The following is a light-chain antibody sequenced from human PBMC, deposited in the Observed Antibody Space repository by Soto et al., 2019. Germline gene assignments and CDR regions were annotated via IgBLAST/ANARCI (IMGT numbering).Light chain of an antibody. Sequence: QSALTQPASVSGSPGQSITISCTGTSSDVGSYNLVSWYQQHPGKAPKLMIYEVSKRPSGVSNRFSGSKSGNTASLTISGLQAEDEADYYCCSYAGSSTLVVFGGGTNLTV. V-gene: IGLV2-23*02. CDR1: SSDVGSYNL. CDR2: EVS. CDR3: CSYAGSSTLVV. J-gene: IGLJ2*01.